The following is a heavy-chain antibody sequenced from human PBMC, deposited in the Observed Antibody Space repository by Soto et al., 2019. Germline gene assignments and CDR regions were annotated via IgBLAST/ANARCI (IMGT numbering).Heavy chain of an antibody. J-gene: IGHJ4*02. V-gene: IGHV3-74*01. D-gene: IGHD6-19*01. CDR1: GFTFSSYW. CDR2: INSDGSST. Sequence: EVQLVESGGGLVQPGGSLRLSCAASGFTFSSYWMHWVRQAPGKGLVWVSRINSDGSSTSYADSVKDRFTISRDNAKNTLYLQMNSLRAEDTAVYYCAVAVAGPTAIGYWGQGTLVTVSS. CDR3: AVAVAGPTAIGY.